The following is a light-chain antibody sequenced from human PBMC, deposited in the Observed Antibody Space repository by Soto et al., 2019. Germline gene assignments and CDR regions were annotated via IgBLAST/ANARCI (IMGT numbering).Light chain of an antibody. CDR3: QHYDTLLPIT. J-gene: IGKJ5*01. CDR2: DAS. CDR1: QDISNY. V-gene: IGKV1-33*01. Sequence: DIPMTQSPSSLSASVGDRVTITCQASQDISNYLNWYQQKPGKAPKLLIYDASNLETGVPSRFSGSGSGTDFTFTISSLQPEDIATYYCQHYDTLLPITFGQGTRLEIK.